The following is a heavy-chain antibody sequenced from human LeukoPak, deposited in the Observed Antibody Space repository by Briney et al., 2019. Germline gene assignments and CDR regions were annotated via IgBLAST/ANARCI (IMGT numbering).Heavy chain of an antibody. CDR1: GYTFTSYD. Sequence: ASVKVSCKASGYTFTSYDINWVRQATGQGLEWMGYMNPSSGNTVYAQKFQGRVTMTWDTSINAAYMELSSLRSDDTAVYYCAREPRRFGDWGQGTLVTVSS. CDR2: MNPSSGNT. V-gene: IGHV1-8*01. J-gene: IGHJ4*02. CDR3: AREPRRFGD. D-gene: IGHD3-10*01.